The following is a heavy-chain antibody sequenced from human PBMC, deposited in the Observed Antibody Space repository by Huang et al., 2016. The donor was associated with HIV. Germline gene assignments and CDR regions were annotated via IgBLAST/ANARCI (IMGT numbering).Heavy chain of an antibody. V-gene: IGHV5-51*03. D-gene: IGHD6-13*01. Sequence: EVQLVQSGAEVKKPGESLKISCKGYGYSFSSFWIGWVRQMPGKGLEWMGTIYPVDSATRYSPSFQGPVTISADKSSSTAYLQWSSLKASDTAMYYCARLAQGSWSRGWFDSWGQGTLVTVSS. CDR2: IYPVDSAT. CDR1: GYSFSSFW. J-gene: IGHJ5*01. CDR3: ARLAQGSWSRGWFDS.